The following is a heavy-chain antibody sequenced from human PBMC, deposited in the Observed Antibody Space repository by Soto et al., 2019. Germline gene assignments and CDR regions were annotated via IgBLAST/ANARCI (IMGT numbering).Heavy chain of an antibody. J-gene: IGHJ3*02. D-gene: IGHD2-15*01. CDR2: IYHSGST. CDR1: GGSISSSNW. CDR3: ARDTKYCSGGSCDDFDI. V-gene: IGHV4-4*02. Sequence: QVQLQESGPGLVKPSGTLSLTCAVSGGSISSSNWWSWVRQPPGKGLEWIGEIYHSGSTNYNPSLKSRVTISVDKSKNQFSLKLSAVTAADTAVYYCARDTKYCSGGSCDDFDIWGQGTMVTVS.